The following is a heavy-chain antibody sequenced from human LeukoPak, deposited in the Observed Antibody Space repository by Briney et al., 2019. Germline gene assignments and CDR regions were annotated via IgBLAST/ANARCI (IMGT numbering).Heavy chain of an antibody. Sequence: KPSETLSLTCTVSGGSISSYYWSWIRQPPGKGLEWMGNIYYSGSTNYNPSLKSRVTISVDTSKNQFSLRLSSVTAADTAVYYSARLASGSYGPLTPFDYWGQGTLVTVSS. CDR1: GGSISSYY. J-gene: IGHJ4*02. CDR2: IYYSGST. CDR3: ARLASGSYGPLTPFDY. V-gene: IGHV4-59*08. D-gene: IGHD1-26*01.